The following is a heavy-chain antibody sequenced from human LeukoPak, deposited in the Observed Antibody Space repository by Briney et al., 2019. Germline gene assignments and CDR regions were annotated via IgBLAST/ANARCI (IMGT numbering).Heavy chain of an antibody. CDR2: INPNSGGT. CDR1: GYTFTGYY. J-gene: IGHJ4*02. V-gene: IGHV1-2*02. Sequence: ASVKVSCKASGYTFTGYYMRWVRQAPGQGLEWMGWINPNSGGTNYAQKFQGRVTMTRDTSISTAYMELSRLRSDDTAVYYCARAPGIVGAYFDYWGQGTLVTVSS. CDR3: ARAPGIVGAYFDY. D-gene: IGHD1-26*01.